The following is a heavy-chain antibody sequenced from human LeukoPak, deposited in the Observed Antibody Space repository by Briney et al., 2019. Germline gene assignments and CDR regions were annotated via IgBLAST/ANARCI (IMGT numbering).Heavy chain of an antibody. D-gene: IGHD6-13*01. CDR3: AREGGYSSSWYVDWFDP. Sequence: SETRSLTCTVSGGSISSYYWSWIRQPAGKGLEWIGRIYTSGSTNYNPSLKSRVTMSVDTSKNQFSLKLSSVTAADTAVYYCAREGGYSSSWYVDWFDPWGQGTLVTVSS. CDR2: IYTSGST. CDR1: GGSISSYY. J-gene: IGHJ5*02. V-gene: IGHV4-4*07.